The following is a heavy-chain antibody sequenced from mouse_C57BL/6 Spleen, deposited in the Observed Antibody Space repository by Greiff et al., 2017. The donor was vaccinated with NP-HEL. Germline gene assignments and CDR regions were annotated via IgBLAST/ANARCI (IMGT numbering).Heavy chain of an antibody. CDR2: INPNTGGT. CDR1: GYTFTDYN. D-gene: IGHD5-1*01. J-gene: IGHJ3*01. Sequence: EVNLVESGPELVKPGASVKIPCKASGYTFTDYNIDWVKQSHGKSLEWIGDINPNTGGTIYNQKFTGKATLTVDKSSSTAYMELRSLTSEDTAVYYCASHLTWFAYWGQGTLVTVSA. V-gene: IGHV1-18*01. CDR3: ASHLTWFAY.